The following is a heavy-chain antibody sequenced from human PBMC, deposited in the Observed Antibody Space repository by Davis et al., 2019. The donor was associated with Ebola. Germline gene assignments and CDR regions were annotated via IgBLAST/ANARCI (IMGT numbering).Heavy chain of an antibody. V-gene: IGHV3-33*01. CDR2: IWYDGSNK. D-gene: IGHD1-26*01. CDR3: ARVSNSGSSLDY. Sequence: GESLKISCAASGFTFSSYGMHWVRQAPGKGLEWVAVIWYDGSNKYYADSVKGRFTISRDNSKNTLYLQMNSLRAEDTAVYYCARVSNSGSSLDYWGQGTLVTVSS. J-gene: IGHJ4*02. CDR1: GFTFSSYG.